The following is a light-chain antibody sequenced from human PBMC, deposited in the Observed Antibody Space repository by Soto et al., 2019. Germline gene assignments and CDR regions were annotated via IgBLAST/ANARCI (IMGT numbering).Light chain of an antibody. V-gene: IGKV1-6*01. CDR1: QGISSY. Sequence: AIQLTQSPSSLSASVGDRVTITCRASQGISSYLGWYQQKPGKAPKLLIYDASSLESGVPSRFSGSGSGTDFTLTISSLQPEDFATYYCLHDYNYPYTFGQGTKVDI. CDR3: LHDYNYPYT. CDR2: DAS. J-gene: IGKJ2*01.